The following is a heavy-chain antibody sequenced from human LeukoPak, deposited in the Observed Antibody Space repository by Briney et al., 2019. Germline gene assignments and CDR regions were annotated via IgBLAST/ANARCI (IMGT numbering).Heavy chain of an antibody. Sequence: GGSLRLSCATSGFTFTSYTMNWVRQASGKGLEWVGRIRSKPQSYATAYDESLKGRFTISRDDSKNTAYLQMSSLKIEDTAVYYCTRVGPSTVVDYWGQGTQVTVSS. CDR1: GFTFTSYT. D-gene: IGHD1-26*01. CDR2: IRSKPQSYAT. CDR3: TRVGPSTVVDY. V-gene: IGHV3-73*01. J-gene: IGHJ4*02.